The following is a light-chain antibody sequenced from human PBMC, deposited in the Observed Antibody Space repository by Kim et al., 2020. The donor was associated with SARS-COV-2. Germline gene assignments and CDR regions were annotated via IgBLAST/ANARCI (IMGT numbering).Light chain of an antibody. J-gene: IGKJ1*01. CDR3: QQSYSTPWT. CDR1: QSISSY. Sequence: ASVGDRVTITCRASQSISSYLNWYQQKPGKAPKLLIYAASSLQSGVPSRFSGSGSGADFTLTISSLQPEDFATYYCQQSYSTPWTFGQGTKVDIK. CDR2: AAS. V-gene: IGKV1-39*01.